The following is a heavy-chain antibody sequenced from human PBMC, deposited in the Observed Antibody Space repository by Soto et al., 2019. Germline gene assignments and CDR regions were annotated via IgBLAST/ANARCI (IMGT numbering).Heavy chain of an antibody. Sequence: PSETLSLTCAVSGGSISSGGYSWSWIRQPPGKGLEWIGYIYHSGSTYYNPSLKSRVTISVDRSKNQFSLKLSSVTAADTAVYYCAGSWYSGSTRGNWFDPWGQGTLVTVSS. V-gene: IGHV4-30-2*01. CDR3: AGSWYSGSTRGNWFDP. CDR2: IYHSGST. D-gene: IGHD1-26*01. CDR1: GGSISSGGYS. J-gene: IGHJ5*02.